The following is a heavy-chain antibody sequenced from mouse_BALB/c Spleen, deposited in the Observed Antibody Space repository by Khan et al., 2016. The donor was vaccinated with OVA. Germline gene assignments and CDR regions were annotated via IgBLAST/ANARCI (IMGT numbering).Heavy chain of an antibody. CDR2: IYPGSDNA. CDR3: ARGDGYYVYFDY. D-gene: IGHD2-3*01. Sequence: QVQLKESGPELVKPGASVKMSCKASGYTFTYYVITWVKQRTGQGLEWIGEIYPGSDNAYYNERFKGKATLTADKSSNTTHMQLSSLTSEDSAVDVCARGDGYYVYFDYWGQGTTLTVSA. V-gene: IGHV1-77*01. CDR1: GYTFTYYV. J-gene: IGHJ2*01.